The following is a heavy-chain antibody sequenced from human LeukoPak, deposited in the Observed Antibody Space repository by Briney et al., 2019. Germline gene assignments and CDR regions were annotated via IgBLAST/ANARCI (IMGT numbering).Heavy chain of an antibody. CDR2: ISWNSGSI. Sequence: GGSLRLSCAASGFTFSSYAMSWVRQAPGKGLEWVSGISWNSGSIGYADSVKGRFTISRDNAKNSLYLQMNSLRAEDTALYYCAKAKWELPAASLDYWGQGTLVTVSS. J-gene: IGHJ4*02. CDR1: GFTFSSYA. CDR3: AKAKWELPAASLDY. D-gene: IGHD1-26*01. V-gene: IGHV3-9*01.